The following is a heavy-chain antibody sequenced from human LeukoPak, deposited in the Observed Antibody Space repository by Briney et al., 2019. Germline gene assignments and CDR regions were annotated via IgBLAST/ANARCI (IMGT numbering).Heavy chain of an antibody. V-gene: IGHV4-38-2*02. Sequence: PSETLSLTCNVSGYSITSGYYWGWIRQPPGKGLEWIGSIYHSGNPYYNPSLTSRVTILVDTSKHQFSLKLNSVTAADTAVYFCARGYSYAYYFDCWGQGNLVTVSS. CDR3: ARGYSYAYYFDC. CDR2: IYHSGNP. J-gene: IGHJ4*02. CDR1: GYSITSGYY. D-gene: IGHD5-18*01.